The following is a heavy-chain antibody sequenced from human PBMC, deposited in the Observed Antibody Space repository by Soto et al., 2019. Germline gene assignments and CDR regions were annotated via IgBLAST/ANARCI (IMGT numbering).Heavy chain of an antibody. CDR1: GGSISSSIYY. D-gene: IGHD3-22*01. J-gene: IGHJ6*02. CDR3: ASEGAGGGYHYCYHGMDV. V-gene: IGHV4-39*01. Sequence: SETLSLTCTVSGGSISSSIYYWGWIRHPPGNGLEWIGSIYYIGSTYYNPSLKSRVTISVYTSKNQFSLKLSSVTAADTAVYYCASEGAGGGYHYCYHGMDVWGQGSTV. CDR2: IYYIGST.